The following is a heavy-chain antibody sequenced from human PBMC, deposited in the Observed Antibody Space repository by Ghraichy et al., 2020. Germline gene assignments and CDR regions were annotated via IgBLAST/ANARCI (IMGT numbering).Heavy chain of an antibody. CDR2: IYYSGST. Sequence: SQTLSLTCTVSGGSISSYYWSWIRQPPGKGLEWIGYIYYSGSTNYNPSLKSRVTISVDTSKNQFSLKLSSVTAADTAVYYCARDLRTNSGRLAFQHWGQGTLVTVSS. D-gene: IGHD2-2*01. CDR3: ARDLRTNSGRLAFQH. J-gene: IGHJ1*01. CDR1: GGSISSYY. V-gene: IGHV4-59*01.